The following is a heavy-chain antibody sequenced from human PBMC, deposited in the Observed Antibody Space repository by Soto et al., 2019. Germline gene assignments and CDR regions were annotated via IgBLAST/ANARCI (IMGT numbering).Heavy chain of an antibody. CDR1: GGSISSYY. Sequence: SETLSLTCTVSGGSISSYYWTWIRQPPGKGLEWIGYIYYSGSTNYNPSLKSRVTISVDTSKNQFSLKLSSVTAADTAVYYCARDQHCSGGSCYFGWFDPWGQGTLVTVSS. D-gene: IGHD2-15*01. V-gene: IGHV4-59*01. J-gene: IGHJ5*02. CDR2: IYYSGST. CDR3: ARDQHCSGGSCYFGWFDP.